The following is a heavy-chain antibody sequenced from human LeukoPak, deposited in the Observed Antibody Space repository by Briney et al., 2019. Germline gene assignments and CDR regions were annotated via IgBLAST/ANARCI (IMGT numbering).Heavy chain of an antibody. Sequence: SETLSLTCTASGGSISSYYWSWIRQPPGKGLEWIGYIYYSGSTNYNPSLKSRLTISVDTSKNQFSLKLSSATAADTAVYYCARETDTVTDELDYWGQGTLVTVSS. CDR1: GGSISSYY. V-gene: IGHV4-59*01. J-gene: IGHJ4*02. CDR3: ARETDTVTDELDY. D-gene: IGHD4-17*01. CDR2: IYYSGST.